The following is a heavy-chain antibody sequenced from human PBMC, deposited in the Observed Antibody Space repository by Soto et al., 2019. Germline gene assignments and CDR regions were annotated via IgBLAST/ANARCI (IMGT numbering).Heavy chain of an antibody. CDR1: GFTVSSNS. D-gene: IGHD1-20*01. CDR2: IYRDGST. J-gene: IGHJ4*02. CDR3: ARPYKWTGLFDY. V-gene: IGHV3-53*01. Sequence: PGGSLRLSCAVSGFTVSSNSMSWVRLAPGKGLEWVSSIYRDGSTYYADSVKGRFTISRDVSKDTLYLQMTSLRAEDMAVYYCARPYKWTGLFDYWGQGTLVTVSS.